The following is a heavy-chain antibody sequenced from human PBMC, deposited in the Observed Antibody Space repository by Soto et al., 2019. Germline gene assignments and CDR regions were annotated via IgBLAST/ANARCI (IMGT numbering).Heavy chain of an antibody. CDR3: ARDWGEYSSSWYYNYYYGMDV. J-gene: IGHJ6*02. CDR2: ISYDGSNK. Sequence: GGSLRLSCAASGFTFSSYAMHWVRQAPGKGLEWVAVISYDGSNKYYADSVKGRFTISRDNSKNTLYLQMNSLRAEDTAVYYCARDWGEYSSSWYYNYYYGMDVWGQGTSVTVSS. D-gene: IGHD6-13*01. V-gene: IGHV3-30-3*01. CDR1: GFTFSSYA.